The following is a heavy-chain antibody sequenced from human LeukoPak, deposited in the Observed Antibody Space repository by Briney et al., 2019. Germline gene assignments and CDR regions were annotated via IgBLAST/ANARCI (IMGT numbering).Heavy chain of an antibody. Sequence: GGSLRLSCAVSGFTFSSYEMNWVRQAPGKGLEWVSYISSSGSTIYYGDSVKGRFTISRDNAKNSLYLQLNSLRAEDTGVYYCARGLDPRDVGALDYWGQGTLVTVSS. CDR1: GFTFSSYE. V-gene: IGHV3-48*03. CDR3: ARGLDPRDVGALDY. CDR2: ISSSGSTI. D-gene: IGHD1-26*01. J-gene: IGHJ4*02.